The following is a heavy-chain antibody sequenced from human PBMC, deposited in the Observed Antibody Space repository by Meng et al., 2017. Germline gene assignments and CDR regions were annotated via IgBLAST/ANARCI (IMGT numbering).Heavy chain of an antibody. J-gene: IGHJ4*02. CDR3: ATRGNPYLDC. V-gene: IGHV1-18*01. CDR2: INAYNGYT. Sequence: QGKQVQSGAEVKKPGASVKVSCNASAHTLASDGFAWVRQAPGQGLEWMGWINAYNGYTDYAQKFLGRVTLTTDTSTNTGYMELRSLTSDDTAVYYCATRGNPYLDCWGQGTLVTVSS. CDR1: AHTLASDG.